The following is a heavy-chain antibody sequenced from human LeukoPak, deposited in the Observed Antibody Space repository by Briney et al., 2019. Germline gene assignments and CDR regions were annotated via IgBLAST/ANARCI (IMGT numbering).Heavy chain of an antibody. J-gene: IGHJ4*02. Sequence: SETLSLTCTVSNGSISIYYWSWIRQPAGKGLEWIGRIYTSGTTNYNPSLKSRVTISVDTSKNQFSLKLSSVTAADTAVYYCARQERVWGLIDYWGQGTLVTVSS. V-gene: IGHV4-4*07. CDR3: ARQERVWGLIDY. CDR1: NGSISIYY. CDR2: IYTSGTT. D-gene: IGHD3-16*01.